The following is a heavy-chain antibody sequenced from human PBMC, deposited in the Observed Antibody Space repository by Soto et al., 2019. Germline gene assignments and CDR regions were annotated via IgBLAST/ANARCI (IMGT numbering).Heavy chain of an antibody. CDR3: ARGPSKGGGNQLPKYYFDY. D-gene: IGHD2-2*01. V-gene: IGHV4-34*01. J-gene: IGHJ4*02. Sequence: SETLSLTCAVYGGSFSGYYWSWIRQPPGKGLEWIGEINHSGSTNYNPSLKSRVTISVDTSKNQFSLKLSSVTAADTAVYYCARGPSKGGGNQLPKYYFDYWGQGTLVTVSS. CDR1: GGSFSGYY. CDR2: INHSGST.